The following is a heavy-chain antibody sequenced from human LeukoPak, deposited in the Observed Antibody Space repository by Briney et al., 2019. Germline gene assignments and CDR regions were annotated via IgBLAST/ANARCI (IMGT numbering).Heavy chain of an antibody. V-gene: IGHV4-59*11. CDR1: GASISSHY. J-gene: IGHJ4*02. CDR3: ARAQQLGYYCDY. CDR2: IYYSGST. Sequence: PSETLSLTCTVSGASISSHYWSWVRQPPGKGLEWIGYIYYSGSTNYNPSLKSRVTISVDTYKNQFSLSLSSVATADTAVDYCARAQQLGYYCDYWGQGTLVIVSS. D-gene: IGHD6-13*01.